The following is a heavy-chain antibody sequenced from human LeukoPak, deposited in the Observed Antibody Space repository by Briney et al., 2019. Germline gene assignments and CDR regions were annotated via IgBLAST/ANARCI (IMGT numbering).Heavy chain of an antibody. CDR3: ARAVVGATTAFDY. V-gene: IGHV1-69*13. CDR2: IIPIFGTA. J-gene: IGHJ4*02. Sequence: SAKVSFKASGGTFSSYAISWVRQAPAQGLEWMGGIIPIFGTANYAQKFQGSVTITAEESTSTAYMELSSLRSEDTAVYYCARAVVGATTAFDYWGQGTLVTVSS. CDR1: GGTFSSYA. D-gene: IGHD1-26*01.